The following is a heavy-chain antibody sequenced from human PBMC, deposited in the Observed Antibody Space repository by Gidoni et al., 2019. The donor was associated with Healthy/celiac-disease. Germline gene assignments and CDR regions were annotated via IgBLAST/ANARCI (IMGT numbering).Heavy chain of an antibody. J-gene: IGHJ4*02. CDR2: IGSKAYGGTT. D-gene: IGHD2-2*01. CDR3: TRAYQPLLLFDY. V-gene: IGHV3-49*04. Sequence: EVQLVVSGEGWVQPGRSLRLYCTASGFPFGEFAMSWVRQAPGKGLEWLGFIGSKAYGGTTEYAASVKGRFTISRDDSKSIAYLQMNSLKTEDTAVYYCTRAYQPLLLFDYWGQGTLVTVSS. CDR1: GFPFGEFA.